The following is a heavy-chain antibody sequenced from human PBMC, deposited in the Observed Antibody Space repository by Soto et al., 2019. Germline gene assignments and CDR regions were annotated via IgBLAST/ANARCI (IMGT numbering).Heavy chain of an antibody. V-gene: IGHV4-4*02. J-gene: IGHJ4*02. CDR1: GSR. CDR3: ARAAMGGSSWPFDY. CDR2: IYHSGST. D-gene: IGHD6-13*01. Sequence: GSRRIRKRKPPGKGLEWIGEIYHSGSTNYNPSLKSRVTISVDKSKNQFSLKLSSVTAADTAVYYCARAAMGGSSWPFDYWGQGTLVTVSS.